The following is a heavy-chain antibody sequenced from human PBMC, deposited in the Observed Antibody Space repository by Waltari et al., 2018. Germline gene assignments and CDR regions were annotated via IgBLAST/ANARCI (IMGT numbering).Heavy chain of an antibody. D-gene: IGHD4-17*01. Sequence: QVQQVQSGPEPKKPGASVKVSCKASGDTLTSYAMKCVRQPPGQRLEWMGWINTNTGIPTYAQGFTVRFVFSLDTSVSTAYLQISSLKAEDTSVYYCARDFGPTVTNWYFDLWGRGTLVTVSS. J-gene: IGHJ2*01. CDR2: INTNTGIP. V-gene: IGHV7-4-1*02. CDR3: ARDFGPTVTNWYFDL. CDR1: GDTLTSYA.